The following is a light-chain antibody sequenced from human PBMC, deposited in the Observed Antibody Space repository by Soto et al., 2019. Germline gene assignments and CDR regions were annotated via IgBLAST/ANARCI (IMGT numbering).Light chain of an antibody. CDR1: SSDVGGYNY. CDR2: EVS. Sequence: QSVLTQPASVSGSPGQSITISCTGTSSDVGGYNYVSWYQQHPGKAPKLMIYEVSNRPSGVSNRFSGSKSDNTASLTISGLQAEDEADYYCCSYTSGSTLDVFGTGTKLTVL. J-gene: IGLJ1*01. V-gene: IGLV2-14*01. CDR3: CSYTSGSTLDV.